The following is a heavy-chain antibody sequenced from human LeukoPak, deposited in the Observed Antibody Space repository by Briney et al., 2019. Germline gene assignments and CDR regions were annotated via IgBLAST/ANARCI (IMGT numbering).Heavy chain of an antibody. J-gene: IGHJ3*02. D-gene: IGHD1-26*01. CDR2: IRYDGSNK. Sequence: GGSLRLSCAASGFTFSSYGMHWVRQAPGKGLEWVAFIRYDGSNKYYADSVKGRFTISRDNSKNTLYLQMNSLRAEDTAVYYCAKGGSSGSYYHAFDIWGQGTMVTVSS. V-gene: IGHV3-30*02. CDR3: AKGGSSGSYYHAFDI. CDR1: GFTFSSYG.